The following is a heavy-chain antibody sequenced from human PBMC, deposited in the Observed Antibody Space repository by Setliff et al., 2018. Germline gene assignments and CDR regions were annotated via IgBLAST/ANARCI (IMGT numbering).Heavy chain of an antibody. CDR3: FGAGTCSY. Sequence: GGSLRLSCTASGLSYTNDWVSWVRQAPGKGLEWLASINPHGSEKYYADSVKGRFTISRDNSKNSLSLQMNNLRTEDTAVYYCFGAGTCSYWGQGTLVTVSS. V-gene: IGHV3-7*01. D-gene: IGHD3-10*01. J-gene: IGHJ4*02. CDR1: GLSYTNDW. CDR2: INPHGSEK.